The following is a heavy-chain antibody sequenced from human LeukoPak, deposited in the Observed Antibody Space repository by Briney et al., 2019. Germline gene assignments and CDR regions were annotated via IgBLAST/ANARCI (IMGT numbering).Heavy chain of an antibody. Sequence: ASVKVSCKASGYTFNSHDINWVRQATGQGLEWMGWMNPYSGNTGYAQKFQGRVTMTRDTSINTAYLEFYSLRSEDTAVYYCARGYSPTLRTTGNDYWGQGPLVTVSS. CDR1: GYTFNSHD. V-gene: IGHV1-8*01. J-gene: IGHJ4*02. CDR2: MNPYSGNT. D-gene: IGHD1-1*01. CDR3: ARGYSPTLRTTGNDY.